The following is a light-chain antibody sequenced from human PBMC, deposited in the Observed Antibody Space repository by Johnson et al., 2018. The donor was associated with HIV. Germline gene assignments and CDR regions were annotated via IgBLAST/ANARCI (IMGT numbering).Light chain of an antibody. Sequence: QSVLTQPPSVSAAPGQKVTISCSGSSSNIGNNYVSWYQQLPGTAPKLLIYENNKRPSGIPDRFSGSKSGTSATLGITGLQTGDEADYYCGTWDSSLIALYVFGTVTKVTVL. CDR1: SSNIGNNY. V-gene: IGLV1-51*02. J-gene: IGLJ1*01. CDR3: GTWDSSLIALYV. CDR2: ENN.